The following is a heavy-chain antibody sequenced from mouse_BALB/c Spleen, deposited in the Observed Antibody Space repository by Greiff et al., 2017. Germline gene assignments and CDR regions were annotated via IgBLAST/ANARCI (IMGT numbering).Heavy chain of an antibody. CDR3: ARRGTSGAMDY. V-gene: IGHV5-12-2*01. D-gene: IGHD3-3*01. Sequence: DVMLVESGGGLVQPGGSLKLSCAASGFTFSSYTMSWVRQTPEKRLEWVAYISNGGGSTYYPDTVKGRFTISRDNAKNTLYLQMSSLKSEDTAMYYCARRGTSGAMDYWGQGTSGTVSS. CDR2: ISNGGGST. CDR1: GFTFSSYT. J-gene: IGHJ4*01.